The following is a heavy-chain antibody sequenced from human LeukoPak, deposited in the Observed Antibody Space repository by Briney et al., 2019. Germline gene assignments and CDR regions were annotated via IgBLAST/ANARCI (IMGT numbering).Heavy chain of an antibody. CDR1: GGSFSGYY. D-gene: IGHD5-18*01. J-gene: IGHJ2*01. CDR2: INHSGGT. V-gene: IGHV4-34*01. Sequence: PSETLSLTCAVYGGSFSGYYWSWIRQPPGKGLEWIGEINHSGGTNYNPSLKSRVTISVDTSKNQFSLKLSSVTAADTAVYYCARYRAAMGDWYFDLWGRGTLVTVSS. CDR3: ARYRAAMGDWYFDL.